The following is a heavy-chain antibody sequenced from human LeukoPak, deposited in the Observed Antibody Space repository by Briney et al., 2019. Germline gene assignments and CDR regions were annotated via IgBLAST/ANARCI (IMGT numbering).Heavy chain of an antibody. D-gene: IGHD6-19*01. V-gene: IGHV4-34*01. CDR3: ARDKIAVPGPDFDY. CDR2: IDYTGST. CDR1: GESFSGYY. J-gene: IGHJ4*02. Sequence: PSETLSLTCAVYGESFSGYYWAWIRQPPGKGLEWIGSIDYTGSTYYNPSLKSRVTISADTSKNQLSLKVNSVTAADAAVFYCARDKIAVPGPDFDYWGQGTLVTVSS.